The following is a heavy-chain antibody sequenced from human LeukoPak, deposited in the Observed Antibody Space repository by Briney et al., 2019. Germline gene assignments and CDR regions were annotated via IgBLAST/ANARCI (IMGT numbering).Heavy chain of an antibody. CDR1: GYTFTGYY. CDR3: ARDAQRHYYGSGSYSGHDAFDI. V-gene: IGHV1-2*02. CDR2: INPNSGGT. Sequence: SVKVSCKASGYTFTGYYMHWVRQAPGQGLEWMGWINPNSGGTNYAQKFQGRVTMTRDTSISTAYMELSRLRSDDTAVYYCARDAQRHYYGSGSYSGHDAFDIWGQGTMVTVSS. D-gene: IGHD3-10*01. J-gene: IGHJ3*02.